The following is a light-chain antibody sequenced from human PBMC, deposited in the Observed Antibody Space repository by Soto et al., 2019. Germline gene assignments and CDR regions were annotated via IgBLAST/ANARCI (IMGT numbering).Light chain of an antibody. CDR1: HSLSSW. CDR2: KAS. V-gene: IGKV1-5*03. Sequence: DIQMTQSPSTLSASVGDRVTITCRASHSLSSWLAWYQQKPGKAPKLLIYKASTLESGVPSRFSGSGSGTEITLTISSLQPDDFATYYCQQYRTFGQGTKVEIK. J-gene: IGKJ1*01. CDR3: QQYRT.